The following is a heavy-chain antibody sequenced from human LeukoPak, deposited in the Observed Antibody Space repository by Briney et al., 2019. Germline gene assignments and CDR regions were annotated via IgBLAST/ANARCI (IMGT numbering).Heavy chain of an antibody. V-gene: IGHV3-74*01. J-gene: IGHJ2*01. Sequence: GGSLRLSCAASGFTFSSYWMHWVRHAPGKGLVWVSRINSDGSSTSYADSVKGRFTISRDNAKNTLYLQMNSLRAEDTAVYYCARVRDYYDSSGSYFWYFDLWGRGTLVTVSS. CDR2: INSDGSST. CDR3: ARVRDYYDSSGSYFWYFDL. CDR1: GFTFSSYW. D-gene: IGHD3-22*01.